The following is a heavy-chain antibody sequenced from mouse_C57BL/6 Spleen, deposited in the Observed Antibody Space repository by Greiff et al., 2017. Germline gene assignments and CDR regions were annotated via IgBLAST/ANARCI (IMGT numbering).Heavy chain of an antibody. D-gene: IGHD2-2*01. J-gene: IGHJ1*03. CDR1: GYTFTSYW. CDR2: IDPSDSET. Sequence: QVQLQQPGAELVRPGSSVKLSCKASGYTFTSYWMHWVKQRPVQGLEWIGNIDPSDSETHYNQKFKDKATLTVDKSSSTAYMQSSSLTSEDSAVEDCARCGGYASYWYFDVWGTGTTVTVSS. CDR3: ARCGGYASYWYFDV. V-gene: IGHV1-52*01.